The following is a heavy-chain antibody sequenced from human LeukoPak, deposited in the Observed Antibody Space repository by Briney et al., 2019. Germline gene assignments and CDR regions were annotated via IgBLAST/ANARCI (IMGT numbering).Heavy chain of an antibody. CDR3: ARFSRAAAGSQPCFGY. CDR2: IYYSGST. Sequence: SETLSLTCTVSGGSISSYYWSWIRQPPGKGLEWIGYIYYSGSTNYNPSLKSRVTISVDTSKNQFSLKLSSVTAADTAVYYCARFSRAAAGSQPCFGYWGQGTLVTVSS. J-gene: IGHJ4*02. V-gene: IGHV4-59*01. D-gene: IGHD6-13*01. CDR1: GGSISSYY.